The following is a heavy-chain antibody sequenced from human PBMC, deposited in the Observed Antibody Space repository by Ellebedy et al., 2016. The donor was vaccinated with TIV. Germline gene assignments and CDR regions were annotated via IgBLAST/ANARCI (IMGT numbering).Heavy chain of an antibody. D-gene: IGHD3-16*01. Sequence: PGGSLRLSCAASGFTFRVTWMSWARPAPGKGLAWVARIKYDGADKDYVDSVKGRFTISRDNATNSLYLQMNSLRVEDTAVYFCVRARNYALDSWGQGTLVTVSS. V-gene: IGHV3-7*01. J-gene: IGHJ4*02. CDR1: GFTFRVTW. CDR2: IKYDGADK. CDR3: VRARNYALDS.